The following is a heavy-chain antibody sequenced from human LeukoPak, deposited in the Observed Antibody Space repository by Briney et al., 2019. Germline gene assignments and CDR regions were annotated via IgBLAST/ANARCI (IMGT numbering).Heavy chain of an antibody. J-gene: IGHJ3*02. Sequence: AASVKVSCKASGGTFSSYAISWVRQAPGQGLEWMGGIIPIFGTANYAQKFQGRVTITADESTSTAYMELSSLRSEDTAVYYCARDCGDSGSYHWDAFDIWGQGTMVTVSS. CDR2: IIPIFGTA. D-gene: IGHD1-26*01. CDR1: GGTFSSYA. V-gene: IGHV1-69*01. CDR3: ARDCGDSGSYHWDAFDI.